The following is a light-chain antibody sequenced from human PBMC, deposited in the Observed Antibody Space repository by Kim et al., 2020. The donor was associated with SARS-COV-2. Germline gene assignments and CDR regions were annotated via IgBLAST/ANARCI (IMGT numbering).Light chain of an antibody. CDR3: CSYAGDATVV. Sequence: QSVLTQPASVSGSPGQSITISCTGTSSDVGSYSLVSWYQQYPGKVPTAIIYEDTKRPSGVSNRFSGSKSGNTASLTISGLQADDEAIYFCCSYAGDATVVFGGGTKVTVL. J-gene: IGLJ2*01. CDR1: SSDVGSYSL. V-gene: IGLV2-23*01. CDR2: EDT.